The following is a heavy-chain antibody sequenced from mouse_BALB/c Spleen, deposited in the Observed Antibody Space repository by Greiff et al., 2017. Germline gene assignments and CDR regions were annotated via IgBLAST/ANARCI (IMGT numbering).Heavy chain of an antibody. CDR2: IYPYNGGT. Sequence: EVQLQQSGPELVKPGASVKISCKASGYTFTDYNMHWVKQSHGKSLEWIGYIYPYNGGTGYNQKFKSKATLTVDNSSSTAYMELRSLTSEDSAVYYCARSGYPYAMDYWGQGTSVTASS. CDR3: ARSGYPYAMDY. D-gene: IGHD3-1*01. J-gene: IGHJ4*01. CDR1: GYTFTDYN. V-gene: IGHV1S29*02.